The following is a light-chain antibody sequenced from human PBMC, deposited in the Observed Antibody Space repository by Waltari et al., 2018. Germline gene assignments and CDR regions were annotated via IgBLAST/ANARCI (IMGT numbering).Light chain of an antibody. J-gene: IGLJ1*01. CDR2: EVS. CDR3: SSYTSRATYA. Sequence: QSALPQPASVSGSPGQSITISCPGTNSDIGGYNYVHWYQPHPGKAPKLMTYEVSMRPSGVSIRFSGSNSGNTASLTISGPQPDDKSDYSCSSYTSRATYAFGTGTKVTFL. V-gene: IGLV2-14*01. CDR1: NSDIGGYNY.